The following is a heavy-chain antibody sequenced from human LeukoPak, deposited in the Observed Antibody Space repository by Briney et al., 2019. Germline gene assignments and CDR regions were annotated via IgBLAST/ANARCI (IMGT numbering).Heavy chain of an antibody. CDR1: GGSVSSYY. J-gene: IGHJ6*03. Sequence: SETLSLTCTVSGGSVSSYYWSWIRQSPGKGLEWIGYIYSSGSSNYNPSLKSRVTISVDTSKSQFSLELSSVTAADTAVYFCARHDYYCYYMDVWGKGTTVTVSS. CDR2: IYSSGSS. V-gene: IGHV4-59*08. CDR3: ARHDYYCYYMDV.